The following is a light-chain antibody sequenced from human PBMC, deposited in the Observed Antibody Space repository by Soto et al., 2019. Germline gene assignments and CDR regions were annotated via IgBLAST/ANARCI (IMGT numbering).Light chain of an antibody. CDR2: GAS. Sequence: EIVLTPSPGTLSLSPGERATLSCRASQSFSSSYLAWYQQKPGQAPRHLIYGASSRATGIPDSFSGSGSGTDFTLTISRLEPEDFAVYYCQQYGSSPFTFGPGTKVDIK. V-gene: IGKV3-20*01. CDR3: QQYGSSPFT. CDR1: QSFSSSY. J-gene: IGKJ3*01.